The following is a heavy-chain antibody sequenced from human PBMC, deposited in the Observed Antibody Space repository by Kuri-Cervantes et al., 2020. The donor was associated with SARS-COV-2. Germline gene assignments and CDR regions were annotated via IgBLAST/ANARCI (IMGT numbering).Heavy chain of an antibody. J-gene: IGHJ4*02. V-gene: IGHV1-18*04. CDR1: GYTFITYG. Sequence: ASVKVSCKASGYTFITYGISWVRQAPGQGLEWLGWISVWNRNTDYAQKVQGKVTMTTDTSTSTAYMELRSLRSDDTAVYFCARGYYSHFDYWGQGTLITVSS. CDR3: ARGYYSHFDY. CDR2: ISVWNRNT. D-gene: IGHD1-26*01.